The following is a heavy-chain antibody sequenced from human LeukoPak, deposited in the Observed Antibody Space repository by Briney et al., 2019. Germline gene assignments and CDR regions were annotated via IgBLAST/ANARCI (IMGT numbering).Heavy chain of an antibody. CDR2: ISYDGSNK. CDR3: ARGLDY. V-gene: IGHV3-30-3*01. CDR1: GFTFSSYA. Sequence: GGSLRLSCAASGFTFSSYAMHWVRQAPGKGLEWVAVISYDGSNKYYADSVKGRFTISRDNSKNTLSLQMNSLRAEDTAVYYCARGLDYWGQGTLVSVSS. J-gene: IGHJ4*02.